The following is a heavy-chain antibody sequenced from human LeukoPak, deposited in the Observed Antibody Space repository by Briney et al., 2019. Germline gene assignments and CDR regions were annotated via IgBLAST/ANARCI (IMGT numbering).Heavy chain of an antibody. CDR1: GGSISGFY. D-gene: IGHD5-12*01. J-gene: IGHJ4*02. CDR3: ARRERWLQFRRPFDF. CDR2: INHNRST. Sequence: PSETLSLTCAVSGGSISGFYWAWIRQAPGKGLGLVGEINHNRSTTYNPSLEIRVTISIDTFRKQFTLNLTSVTAADTSVYYCARRERWLQFRRPFDFWGQGTLVTVSS. V-gene: IGHV4-34*01.